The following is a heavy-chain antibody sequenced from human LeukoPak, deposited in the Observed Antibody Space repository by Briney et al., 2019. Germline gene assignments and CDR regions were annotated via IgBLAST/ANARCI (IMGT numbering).Heavy chain of an antibody. Sequence: SETLSLTCTVSGGSISSSSYYWGWIRQPPGKGLGWIGSIYYSGSTYYNPSLKSRVTISVDTSKNQFSLKLSSVTAADTAVYYCARTGTTAFDPWGQGTLVTVSS. CDR3: ARTGTTAFDP. CDR1: GGSISSSSYY. CDR2: IYYSGST. J-gene: IGHJ5*02. D-gene: IGHD1-1*01. V-gene: IGHV4-39*01.